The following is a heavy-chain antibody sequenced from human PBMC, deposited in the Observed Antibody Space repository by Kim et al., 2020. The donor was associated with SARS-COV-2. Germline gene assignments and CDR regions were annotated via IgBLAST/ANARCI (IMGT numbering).Heavy chain of an antibody. CDR2: ISGSGGST. D-gene: IGHD1-26*01. Sequence: GGSLRLSCAASGFTFSSYAMSWVRQAPGKGLEWVSAISGSGGSTYYADSVKGRFTISRDNSKNTLYLQMNSLRAEDTAVYYCAKDSGQWELQYNWFDPWGQGTLVTVSS. CDR3: AKDSGQWELQYNWFDP. CDR1: GFTFSSYA. J-gene: IGHJ5*02. V-gene: IGHV3-23*01.